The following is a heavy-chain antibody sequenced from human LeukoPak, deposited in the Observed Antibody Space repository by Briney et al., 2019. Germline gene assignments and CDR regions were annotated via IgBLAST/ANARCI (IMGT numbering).Heavy chain of an antibody. V-gene: IGHV4-4*07. J-gene: IGHJ4*02. CDR2: IYTSGST. CDR3: ASPDY. Sequence: SETLSLMCSVSGGSINSYWWSWIRQPAGKGLEWIGRIYTSGSTNYNPSLKGRVTISVDTSKNQFSLKLSSVTAADTAVYYCASPDYWGQGTLVTVSS. CDR1: GGSINSYW.